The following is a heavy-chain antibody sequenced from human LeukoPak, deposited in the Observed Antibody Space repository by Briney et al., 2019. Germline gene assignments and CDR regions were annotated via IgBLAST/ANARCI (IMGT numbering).Heavy chain of an antibody. CDR3: ARAPEGSYAL. CDR2: IQYDENNK. J-gene: IGHJ4*02. D-gene: IGHD1-26*01. CDR1: GFTFSGCG. Sequence: GGSLRLSCTASGFTFSGCGMHWVRQAPGNGLEWVAFIQYDENNKYYPDSVKGRFTISRDNSKNTLYLQMNSLRNEDTAVYYCARAPEGSYALWGQGTLVTVSS. V-gene: IGHV3-30*02.